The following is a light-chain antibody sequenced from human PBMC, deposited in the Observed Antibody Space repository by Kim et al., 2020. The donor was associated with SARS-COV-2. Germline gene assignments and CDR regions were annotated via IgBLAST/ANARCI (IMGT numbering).Light chain of an antibody. Sequence: NFMLTQPLSVSGSPGKTVTISCTRSTGTIASNYVQWYQQRPGSAPITVIYEDDHRPSGVPDRFSGSIDSSSNSASLTISALQTEDEADYYCQSSDRKSHWVFGGGTQLTVL. CDR2: EDD. V-gene: IGLV6-57*04. CDR1: TGTIASNY. CDR3: QSSDRKSHWV. J-gene: IGLJ3*02.